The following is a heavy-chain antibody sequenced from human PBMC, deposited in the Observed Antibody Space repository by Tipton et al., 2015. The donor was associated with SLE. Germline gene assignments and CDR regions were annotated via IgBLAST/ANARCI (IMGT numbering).Heavy chain of an antibody. V-gene: IGHV4-34*01. CDR2: INHRGST. D-gene: IGHD2-2*01. J-gene: IGHJ3*02. CDR3: ARGTAKYQLILSVGFDM. Sequence: TLSLTCAVYGGSFSAYYWSWIRQPPGKGLEWIGEINHRGSTNYNPSLKSRVTISVDTSKNQFSLKLSSVPAADTAVYYCARGTAKYQLILSVGFDMWGQGTMVTVSS. CDR1: GGSFSAYY.